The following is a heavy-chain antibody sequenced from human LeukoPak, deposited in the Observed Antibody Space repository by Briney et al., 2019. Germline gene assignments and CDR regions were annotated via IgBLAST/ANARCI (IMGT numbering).Heavy chain of an antibody. Sequence: GGSLRLSCAASGFTFSSYAMSWVRQAPGKGLEWVSDISGSGGSTYYADSVKGRFTISRDNSKNTLYLQMNSLRAEDTAVYYWTSSGWYSEYYFDYWGQGTLVTVSS. J-gene: IGHJ4*02. CDR3: TSSGWYSEYYFDY. V-gene: IGHV3-23*01. CDR2: ISGSGGST. CDR1: GFTFSSYA. D-gene: IGHD6-19*01.